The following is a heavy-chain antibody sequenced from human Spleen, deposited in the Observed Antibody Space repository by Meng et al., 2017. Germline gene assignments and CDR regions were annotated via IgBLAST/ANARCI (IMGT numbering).Heavy chain of an antibody. V-gene: IGHV4-34*01. CDR2: INHSGST. Sequence: VQVRGAGPGTVKPSGTLSLTCVVPGGSFSDYYWSWIRQPPGKGLEWIGEINHSGSTNYNPSLESRATISVDTSQNNLSLKLSSVTAADSAVYYCARGPTTMAHDFDYWGQGTLVTVSS. CDR1: GGSFSDYY. CDR3: ARGPTTMAHDFDY. D-gene: IGHD4-11*01. J-gene: IGHJ4*02.